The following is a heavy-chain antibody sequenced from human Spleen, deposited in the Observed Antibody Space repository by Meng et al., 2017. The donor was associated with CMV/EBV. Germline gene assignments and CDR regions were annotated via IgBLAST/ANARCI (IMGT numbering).Heavy chain of an antibody. D-gene: IGHD6-19*01. CDR1: GGSISSGSYY. Sequence: LRLSCTVSGGSISSGSYYWSWIRQHPGKGPEWIGNIYYSGTTYYNPSLKSRILISLDTSKNRFSLKLSSVTAADTAVYYCARASVDQYYFDYWGQGTLVTVSS. V-gene: IGHV4-31*03. J-gene: IGHJ4*02. CDR2: IYYSGTT. CDR3: ARASVDQYYFDY.